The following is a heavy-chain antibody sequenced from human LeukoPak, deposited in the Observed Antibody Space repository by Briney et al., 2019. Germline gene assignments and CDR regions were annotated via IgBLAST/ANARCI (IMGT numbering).Heavy chain of an antibody. Sequence: GGALRVSCAAPGFTFCGYSMTWGRRGPGEGGEWGSLIASNGGNTYYADSVKGRFTISRDNSKNTLYLQMNGLRAEDTAVYYCAKDVVVVVTAVFDYWGQGTLVTVSS. CDR2: IASNGGNT. CDR3: AKDVVVVVTAVFDY. V-gene: IGHV3-23*01. CDR1: GFTFCGYS. D-gene: IGHD2-21*02. J-gene: IGHJ4*02.